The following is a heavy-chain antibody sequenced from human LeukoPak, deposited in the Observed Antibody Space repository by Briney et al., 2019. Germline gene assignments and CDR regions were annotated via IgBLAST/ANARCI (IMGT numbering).Heavy chain of an antibody. V-gene: IGHV4-39*01. J-gene: IGHJ1*01. CDR3: ARRRYYDSTGYLD. CDR1: GGYISSSSYY. Sequence: SETLSLTCTVSGGYISSSSYYWGWIRQPPGKGLEWIGDIYYTGRTYYNSSLKSRLTVSIDTSKNQFSLNLASLTAADTAVYYCARRRYYDSTGYLDWGQGALITVSS. D-gene: IGHD3-22*01. CDR2: IYYTGRT.